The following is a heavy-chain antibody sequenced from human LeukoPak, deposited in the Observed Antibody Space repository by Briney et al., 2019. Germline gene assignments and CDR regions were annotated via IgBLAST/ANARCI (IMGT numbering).Heavy chain of an antibody. V-gene: IGHV4-34*01. Sequence: PSETLSLTCTVSGGSTSSYYWSWIRQPPGKGLEWIGEINHSGSTNYNPSLKSRVTISVDTSKNQFSLKLSSVTAADTAVYYCARGRGHQDSGAQGTLDTVS. D-gene: IGHD3-10*01. CDR2: INHSGST. J-gene: IGHJ4*02. CDR3: ARGRGHQDS. CDR1: GGSTSSYY.